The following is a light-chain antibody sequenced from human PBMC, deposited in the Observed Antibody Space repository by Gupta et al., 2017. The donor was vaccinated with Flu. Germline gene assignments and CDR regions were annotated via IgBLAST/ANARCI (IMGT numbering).Light chain of an antibody. V-gene: IGLV1-44*01. Sequence: VTISWSGSNSNIGTHVVSWYQQLPGTAPNLLIYNNNQRPSGAPDRFSGSKSGTSASLAISGLQSEEEAEYYCATWDDSLKGLWVFGGGTKLTVL. CDR2: NNN. CDR3: ATWDDSLKGLWV. CDR1: NSNIGTHV. J-gene: IGLJ3*02.